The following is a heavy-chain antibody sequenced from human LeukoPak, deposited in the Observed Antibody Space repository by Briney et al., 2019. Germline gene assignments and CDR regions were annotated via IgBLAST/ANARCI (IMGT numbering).Heavy chain of an antibody. Sequence: ASVKVSCTASGYTFTGYYMHWVRQAPGQGLEWMGWINPNSGGTNYAQKFQGWVTMTRDTSISTAYMELSRLRSDDTAVYYCAREGYSSSSGFDYWGQGTLVTVSS. CDR1: GYTFTGYY. V-gene: IGHV1-2*04. CDR2: INPNSGGT. J-gene: IGHJ4*02. D-gene: IGHD6-6*01. CDR3: AREGYSSSSGFDY.